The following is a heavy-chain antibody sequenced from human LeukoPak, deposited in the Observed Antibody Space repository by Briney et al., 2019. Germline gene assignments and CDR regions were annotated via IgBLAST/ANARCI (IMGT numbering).Heavy chain of an antibody. V-gene: IGHV5-51*01. CDR2: IYPGDSDT. CDR3: ARRNPGYCSSTSCSLLNWFDP. CDR1: GYSFTSYW. D-gene: IGHD2-2*01. J-gene: IGHJ5*02. Sequence: GESLKISCKGSGYSFTSYWIGWVRQMPGKGLKWMGIIYPGDSDTRYSPSFQGQVTISADKSISTAYLQWSSLKASDTAMYYCARRNPGYCSSTSCSLLNWFDPWGQGTLVTVSS.